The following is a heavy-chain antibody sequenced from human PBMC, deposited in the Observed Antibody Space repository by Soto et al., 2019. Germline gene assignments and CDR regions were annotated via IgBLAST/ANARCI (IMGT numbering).Heavy chain of an antibody. D-gene: IGHD5-12*01. V-gene: IGHV1-69*06. CDR2: IIPIFGTA. CDR1: GGTFSSYA. CDR3: ARGEVQWLRLTAYYYYGMDV. J-gene: IGHJ6*02. Sequence: QVQLVQSGAEVKKPGSSVKVSCKASGGTFSSYAISWVRQAPGQGLEWMGGIIPIFGTANYAQKFQGRVTITADKSTSTAYMELSSLRSEDTAVYYCARGEVQWLRLTAYYYYGMDVWGQGTTVTVSS.